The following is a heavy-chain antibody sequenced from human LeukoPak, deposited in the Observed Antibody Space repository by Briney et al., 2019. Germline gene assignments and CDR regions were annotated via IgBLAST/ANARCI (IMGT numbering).Heavy chain of an antibody. CDR3: ASGWDVWWAFDY. V-gene: IGHV1-24*01. J-gene: IGHJ4*02. D-gene: IGHD6-19*01. CDR1: GFTFSSYA. CDR2: FDPEDGET. Sequence: KPGRSLRLSCAASGFTFSSYAMHWVRQAPGKGLEWMGGFDPEDGETIYAQKFQGRVTMTEDTSTDTAYMGLSSLRSEDTAVYYCASGWDVWWAFDYWGQGTLVTVSS.